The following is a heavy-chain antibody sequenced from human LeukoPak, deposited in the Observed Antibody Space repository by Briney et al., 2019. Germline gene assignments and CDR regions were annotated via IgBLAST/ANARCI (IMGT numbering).Heavy chain of an antibody. CDR3: ARDQVYYDFWSGYPDY. CDR2: ISYDGSNK. CDR1: GFTFSSYA. V-gene: IGHV3-30-3*01. D-gene: IGHD3-3*01. J-gene: IGHJ4*02. Sequence: GGSPRLSCAASGFTFSSYAMHWVRQAPGKGLEWVAVISYDGSNKYYADSVKGRFTISRDNSKNTLYLQMNSLRAEDTAEYYCARDQVYYDFWSGYPDYWGQGTLVTVSS.